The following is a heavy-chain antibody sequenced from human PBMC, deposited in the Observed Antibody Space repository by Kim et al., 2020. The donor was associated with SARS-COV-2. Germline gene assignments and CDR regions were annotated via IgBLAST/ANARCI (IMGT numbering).Heavy chain of an antibody. CDR1: GFTFSSYS. J-gene: IGHJ6*02. V-gene: IGHV3-21*04. D-gene: IGHD3-10*01. CDR3: ARDHINRWFGELLSPTYGMDV. Sequence: GESLRLSCAASGFTFSSYSMNWVRQAPGKGLEWVSSISSSSSYIYYADSVKGRFTISRDNAKNSLYLQMNSLRAEDTAVYYCARDHINRWFGELLSPTYGMDVWGQGTTVTVSS. CDR2: ISSSSSYI.